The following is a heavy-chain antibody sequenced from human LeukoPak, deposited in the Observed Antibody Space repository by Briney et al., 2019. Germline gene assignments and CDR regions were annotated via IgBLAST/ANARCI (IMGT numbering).Heavy chain of an antibody. Sequence: GESLQISGKGSGYSFTSYWIGWGRQVPGKGLEWRGMIYPGDSDTRKSPSFQGQVTISAEKSIRTRCLEWRGLKASDTAMYYCPRHLGYGSGGYYKTHDYYYYIDVCGKGTTVTVSS. V-gene: IGHV5-51*01. J-gene: IGHJ6*03. CDR2: IYPGDSDT. CDR1: GYSFTSYW. CDR3: PRHLGYGSGGYYKTHDYYYYIDV. D-gene: IGHD3-10*01.